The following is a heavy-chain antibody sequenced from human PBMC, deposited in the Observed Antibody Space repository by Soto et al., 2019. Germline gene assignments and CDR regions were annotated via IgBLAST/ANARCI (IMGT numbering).Heavy chain of an antibody. D-gene: IGHD6-6*01. CDR2: ISYDGSNK. J-gene: IGHJ4*02. Sequence: GGSLRLSCAASGFTFSSYGMHWVRQAPGKGLEWVAVISYDGSNKYYADSVKGRFTISRDNSKNTLYLQMNSLRAEDTAVYYCAKVSSIAARIHWFGFLDYWGQGTLVTVSS. CDR1: GFTFSSYG. V-gene: IGHV3-30*18. CDR3: AKVSSIAARIHWFGFLDY.